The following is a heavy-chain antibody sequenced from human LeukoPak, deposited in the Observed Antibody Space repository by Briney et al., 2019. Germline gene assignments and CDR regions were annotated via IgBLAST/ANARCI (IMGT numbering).Heavy chain of an antibody. CDR2: ISGSGGST. CDR1: GFSLSSYA. Sequence: GGSLRLSCAASGFSLSSYALTWVRQAPGKGLEWVSAISGSGGSTYYADSVKGRFTISRDNSKSTLYLQMNSLRAEDTAVYYSAQDHGSWPYYLDYWGQGTLVTVSS. CDR3: AQDHGSWPYYLDY. J-gene: IGHJ4*02. D-gene: IGHD6-13*01. V-gene: IGHV3-23*01.